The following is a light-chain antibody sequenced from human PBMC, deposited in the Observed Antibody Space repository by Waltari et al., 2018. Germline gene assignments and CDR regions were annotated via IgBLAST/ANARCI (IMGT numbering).Light chain of an antibody. CDR1: QGVGKY. V-gene: IGKV3-20*01. CDR3: QKYDFLPAT. CDR2: HTS. Sequence: EIVLTQSPGTLSLSPGERATLSCRASQGVGKYLAGYQPRPGQAPRLLLYHTSIRATGIPDRFSGSGYETDFSLTISRLEPEDFAVYYCQKYDFLPATFGQGTTVEIK. J-gene: IGKJ1*01.